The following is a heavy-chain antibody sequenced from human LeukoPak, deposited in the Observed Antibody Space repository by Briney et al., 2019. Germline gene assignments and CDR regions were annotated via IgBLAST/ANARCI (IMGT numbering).Heavy chain of an antibody. D-gene: IGHD3-10*01. CDR1: GYTFNGYG. Sequence: GASVKVSCKASGYTFNGYGISWVRQAPGQGLEWMGWISAYNDNTNYAKKYQGRVTMTTHTPTSTAYLELRSLRSDDTAVYYCARVPPSTKYYYGLGSYPDHWGQGTLVTVSS. V-gene: IGHV1-18*01. CDR2: ISAYNDNT. J-gene: IGHJ4*02. CDR3: ARVPPSTKYYYGLGSYPDH.